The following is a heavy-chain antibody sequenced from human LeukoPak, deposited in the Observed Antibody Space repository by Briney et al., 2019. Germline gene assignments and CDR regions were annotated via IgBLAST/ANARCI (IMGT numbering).Heavy chain of an antibody. J-gene: IGHJ5*02. D-gene: IGHD3-9*01. Sequence: KASETLSLTCTVSGGSISSSSYYWGWIRQPPGKGLEWIGSIYYSGSTYYNPSLKSRVTISVDTSKNQFSLKLSSVTAADTAVYYCARGGVIRRYFDKWFDPWGQGTLVTVSS. CDR2: IYYSGST. V-gene: IGHV4-39*07. CDR3: ARGGVIRRYFDKWFDP. CDR1: GGSISSSSYY.